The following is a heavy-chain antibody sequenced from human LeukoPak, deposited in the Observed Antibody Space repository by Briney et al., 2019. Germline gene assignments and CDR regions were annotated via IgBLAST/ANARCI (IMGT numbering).Heavy chain of an antibody. CDR3: ARGGGYDFWSGYYTGWFDP. CDR1: GYTFTSYD. Sequence: ASVKVSCKASGYTFTSYDINWVRQATGQGLEWVGWMNPNSGNTGYAQKFQGRVTMTRNTSISTAYMELSSLRSEDTAVYYCARGGGYDFWSGYYTGWFDPWGQGTLVTVSS. D-gene: IGHD3-3*01. J-gene: IGHJ5*02. V-gene: IGHV1-8*01. CDR2: MNPNSGNT.